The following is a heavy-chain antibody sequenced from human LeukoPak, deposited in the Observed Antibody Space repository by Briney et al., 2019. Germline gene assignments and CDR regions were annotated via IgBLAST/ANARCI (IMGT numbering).Heavy chain of an antibody. D-gene: IGHD2-2*01. CDR3: ARASSTYVVGFWYNWFDP. CDR2: ISAYNGNT. CDR1: GYTFTSYG. V-gene: IGHV1-18*01. Sequence: WASVKVSCKASGYTFTSYGISWVRQAPGQGLEWMGWISAYNGNTNYAQKLQGRVTMTTDTSTSTAYMELRSLRSEDTAVYYCARASSTYVVGFWYNWFDPWGQGTLVTVSS. J-gene: IGHJ5*02.